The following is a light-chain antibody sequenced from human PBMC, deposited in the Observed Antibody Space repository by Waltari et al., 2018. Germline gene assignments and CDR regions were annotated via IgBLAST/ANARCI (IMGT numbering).Light chain of an antibody. J-gene: IGKJ2*01. CDR3: QHSNGPPMYT. V-gene: IGKV3-20*01. CDR2: DTS. Sequence: EIVLTQSPGTLSLSPGERATLSCRASQTVSSSFLAWYQQKPGQAPRRLIDDTSSRATGIPDRFSGSGAGTDFTLTISRLEPEDFAVYYCQHSNGPPMYTFGQGTKLEIK. CDR1: QTVSSSF.